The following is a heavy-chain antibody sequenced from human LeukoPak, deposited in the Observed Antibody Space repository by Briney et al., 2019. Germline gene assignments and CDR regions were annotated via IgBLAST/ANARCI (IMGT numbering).Heavy chain of an antibody. CDR2: IYYSGST. CDR1: GGSISSYY. Sequence: SETLSLTCTVSGGSISSYYWSWIRQPPGKGLEWIGYIYYSGSTNYNPSLKSPVTMSIDTSNNQFSLKLSSVTAAGTAVYYCARKGVELDYWGQGILVTVSS. V-gene: IGHV4-59*01. CDR3: ARKGVELDY. D-gene: IGHD1-1*01. J-gene: IGHJ4*02.